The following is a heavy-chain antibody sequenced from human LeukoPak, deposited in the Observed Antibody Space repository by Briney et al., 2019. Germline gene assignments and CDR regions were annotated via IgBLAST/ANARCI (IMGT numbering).Heavy chain of an antibody. CDR2: VSHSGSI. D-gene: IGHD5-12*01. J-gene: IGHJ4*02. CDR3: WAIVTTIKLDF. V-gene: IGHV4-39*01. CDR1: GGSISSSSYS. Sequence: PSETLSLTCTVSGGSISSSSYSWGWIRQPPGKGLEWIGSVSHSGSINYDPSLKNRVTIPVDTSKNQFSLKLSSVTAADTAVYYCWAIVTTIKLDFWGQGTLVTVSS.